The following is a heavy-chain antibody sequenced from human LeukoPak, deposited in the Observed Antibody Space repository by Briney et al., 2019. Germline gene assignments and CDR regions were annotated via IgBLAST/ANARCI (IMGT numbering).Heavy chain of an antibody. CDR2: LNHSGST. D-gene: IGHD3-3*01. J-gene: IGHJ4*02. CDR3: ARFGRSYDFWSGWHIGYYFDY. CDR1: GGSFSGYY. Sequence: KSSETLSLTCAVYGGSFSGYYWSWIRQPPGKGLEWIGELNHSGSTNYNPSLKRRVTISVDTSKNQFSLKLSSVTATDTAVYYCARFGRSYDFWSGWHIGYYFDYWGQGTLVTVSS. V-gene: IGHV4-34*01.